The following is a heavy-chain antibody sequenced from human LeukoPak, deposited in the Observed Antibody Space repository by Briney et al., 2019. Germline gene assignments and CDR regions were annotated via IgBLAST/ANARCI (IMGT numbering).Heavy chain of an antibody. CDR3: ARGYSGYDFLDY. CDR2: IDYSGST. D-gene: IGHD5-12*01. CDR1: GGSMRCYY. J-gene: IGHJ4*02. V-gene: IGHV4-59*08. Sequence: PSETLSLTCTVSGGSMRCYYWDWIRQPPGKGLEWIGYIDYSGSTNYNSSLRSRVTISVDTSKNEFSLRLSSVTAADTAVYYCARGYSGYDFLDYWGGGTLVTVSS.